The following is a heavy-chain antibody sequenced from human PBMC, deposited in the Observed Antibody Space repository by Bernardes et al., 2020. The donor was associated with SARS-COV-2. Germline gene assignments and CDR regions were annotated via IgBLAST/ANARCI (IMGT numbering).Heavy chain of an antibody. CDR2: IFYSGNT. D-gene: IGHD3-16*02. CDR1: GGSISSSDYY. CDR3: AMQALHPFVHFYGMDV. V-gene: IGHV4-39*01. J-gene: IGHJ6*02. Sequence: SETLSLTCTVSGGSISSSDYYWAWIRQPPGKGLEWIGTIFYSGNTYYNPSLKSRRTISVDTSKNQFSLKLSFVTAANTAVYYCAMQALHPFVHFYGMDVWGHGTTVTVSS.